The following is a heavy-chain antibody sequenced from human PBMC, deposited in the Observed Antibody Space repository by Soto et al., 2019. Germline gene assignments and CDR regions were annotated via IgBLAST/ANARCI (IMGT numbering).Heavy chain of an antibody. J-gene: IGHJ4*02. CDR2: IYSGGST. D-gene: IGHD2-2*01. Sequence: GGSLRLSCAASGFTVSSNYMSWVRQAPGKGLEWVSVIYSGGSTYYADSVKGRFTISRDNSKNTLYLQMNSLRAEDTAVYYCAKDKDIVVVPAAMSGGFDYWGQGTLVTVSS. CDR1: GFTVSSNY. CDR3: AKDKDIVVVPAAMSGGFDY. V-gene: IGHV3-66*01.